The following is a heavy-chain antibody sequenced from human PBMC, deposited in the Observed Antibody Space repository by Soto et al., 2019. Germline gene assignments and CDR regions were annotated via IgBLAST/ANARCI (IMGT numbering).Heavy chain of an antibody. Sequence: EVQLVESGGGLVQPGGSLRLSCAASGFTLSTYWMYWVRQAPGKGLVWVSRINSDGSVSSYADSVKGRLTIARDNVKNTLYLQMDRLRAEDTAVYYCARGDCVGGTCYSLAGSFYYYMDVWGKGTTVTVFS. D-gene: IGHD2-15*01. J-gene: IGHJ6*03. CDR3: ARGDCVGGTCYSLAGSFYYYMDV. CDR2: INSDGSVS. CDR1: GFTLSTYW. V-gene: IGHV3-74*01.